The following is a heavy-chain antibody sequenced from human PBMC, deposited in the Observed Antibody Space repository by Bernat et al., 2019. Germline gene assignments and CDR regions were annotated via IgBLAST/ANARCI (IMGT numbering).Heavy chain of an antibody. V-gene: IGHV3-30-3*01. Sequence: QVQLVESGGGVVQPGRSLRLSCAASGFTFSSYAMHWVRQAPGKGLEWVAVISHDGNKKYYADSVKGRFTISRDSSKNTVHLQMNSLRAEDTALYYCARVWGPNGPYFDFWGQGTLVIVSS. CDR2: ISHDGNKK. J-gene: IGHJ4*02. D-gene: IGHD7-27*01. CDR1: GFTFSSYA. CDR3: ARVWGPNGPYFDF.